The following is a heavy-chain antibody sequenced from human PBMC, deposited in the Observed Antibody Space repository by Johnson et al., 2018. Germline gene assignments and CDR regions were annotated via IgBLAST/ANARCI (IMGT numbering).Heavy chain of an antibody. V-gene: IGHV3-9*01. CDR2: LRWNRGSI. Sequence: VQLVQSGGGVVQPGGSLRLSCTASGFPFDDYAMHWVRQAHGKGLEWVSGLRWNRGSIGYADSVKGRLTLARDNAKNSRYLQMNSLSAEGTAVYYGARSQAVQHWGQGTLVTVSS. CDR1: GFPFDDYA. CDR3: ARSQAVQH. J-gene: IGHJ1*01.